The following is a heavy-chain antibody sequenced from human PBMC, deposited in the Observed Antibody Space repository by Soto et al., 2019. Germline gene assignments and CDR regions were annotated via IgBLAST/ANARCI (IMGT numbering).Heavy chain of an antibody. CDR1: GGYISSSSYY. V-gene: IGHV4-39*01. Sequence: SATLSLTCNVSGGYISSSSYYWGWIRQPPGKGLEWIGSIYYSGSTYYNPSRKSRVTISVDTSKNQFSRKLSSVTAADTAVDYVARFLSVVVTGYGMDFMGQGTTVIVAS. D-gene: IGHD2-21*02. J-gene: IGHJ6*02. CDR3: ARFLSVVVTGYGMDF. CDR2: IYYSGST.